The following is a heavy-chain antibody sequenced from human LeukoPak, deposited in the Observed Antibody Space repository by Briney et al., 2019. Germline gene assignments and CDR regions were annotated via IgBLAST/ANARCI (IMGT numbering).Heavy chain of an antibody. D-gene: IGHD5-12*01. Sequence: ASVKVSCKASGYTFNDYYMHWVRQAPGQGLEWMGIINPSGGSTSYAQKFQGRVTMTRDTSTSTVYMELSSLRSEDTAEYYCARCGSIVATSGYFDYWGQGTLVTVSS. CDR2: INPSGGST. V-gene: IGHV1-46*02. CDR1: GYTFNDYY. CDR3: ARCGSIVATSGYFDY. J-gene: IGHJ4*02.